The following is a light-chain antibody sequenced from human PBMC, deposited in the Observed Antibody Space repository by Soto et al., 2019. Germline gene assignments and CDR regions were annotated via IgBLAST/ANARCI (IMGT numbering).Light chain of an antibody. CDR1: SSDVGTYNY. J-gene: IGLJ1*01. CDR3: SSYTSSSTLYV. Sequence: QSALTQPASVSGSPGQSITISCTGTSSDVGTYNYVSWCQQHPGKAPKLMIYDVSNRPSGVSNRFSGSKSGNTASLTISGLQAEDEADYYCSSYTSSSTLYVFGTGTKVTVL. CDR2: DVS. V-gene: IGLV2-14*01.